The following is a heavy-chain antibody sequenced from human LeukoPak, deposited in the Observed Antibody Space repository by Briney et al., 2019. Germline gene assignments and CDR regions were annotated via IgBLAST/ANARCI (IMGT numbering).Heavy chain of an antibody. CDR2: IIPIFGTA. D-gene: IGHD1-26*01. Sequence: ASVKVSCKASGYTFTGYYMHWVRQAPGQGLEWMGGIIPIFGTANYAQKFQGRVTITTDESTSTAYMELSSLRSEDTAVYYCTRGYSNYCYMDVWGKGTTVTVSS. V-gene: IGHV1-69*05. CDR1: GYTFTGYY. J-gene: IGHJ6*03. CDR3: TRGYSNYCYMDV.